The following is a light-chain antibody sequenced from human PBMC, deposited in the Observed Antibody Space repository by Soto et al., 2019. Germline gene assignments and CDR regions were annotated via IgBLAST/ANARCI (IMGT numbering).Light chain of an antibody. J-gene: IGLJ1*01. CDR3: ISYTSDDVRYV. V-gene: IGLV2-14*01. CDR1: NSDVGIYDF. Sequence: QSALTQPASVSGTPGQSITISCTGSNSDVGIYDFVSWYQHHPGRAPKLNVSEVSHRPSGVSNRFSGSKSGNTASLTISGLQSEDEADYYCISYTSDDVRYVFGTGTKLTVL. CDR2: EVS.